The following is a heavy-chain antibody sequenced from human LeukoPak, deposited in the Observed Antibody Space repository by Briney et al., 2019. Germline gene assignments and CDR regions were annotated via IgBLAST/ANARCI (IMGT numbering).Heavy chain of an antibody. D-gene: IGHD6-13*01. J-gene: IGHJ4*02. V-gene: IGHV4-39*01. CDR1: GGSTSSSSYY. CDR2: IYYSGST. Sequence: SETLSLTCTVSGGSTSSSSYYRGWIRQPPGKGLEWIGSIYYSGSTYYNPSLKSRVTISVDTSKNQFSLKLSSVTAADTAVYYCARRYSSSFDYWGQGTLVTVSS. CDR3: ARRYSSSFDY.